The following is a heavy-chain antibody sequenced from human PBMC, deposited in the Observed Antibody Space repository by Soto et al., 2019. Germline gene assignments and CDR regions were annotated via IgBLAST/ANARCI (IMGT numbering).Heavy chain of an antibody. Sequence: QLQLQESGPGLVKPSETLSLTCTVSGGSISTRSYYWGWIRQPPGKGMEWIGSVYYSGSTYYNPSLKSRDTVSADTSKHEFYLKITSVTAADTAVYHCARHRIWCQGDVPGNNWFDPWGQGTLVTVSS. CDR3: ARHRIWCQGDVPGNNWFDP. CDR2: VYYSGST. V-gene: IGHV4-39*01. CDR1: GGSISTRSYY. D-gene: IGHD2-8*01. J-gene: IGHJ5*02.